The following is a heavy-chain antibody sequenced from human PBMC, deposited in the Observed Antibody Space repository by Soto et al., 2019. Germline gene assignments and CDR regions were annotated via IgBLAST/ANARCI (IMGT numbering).Heavy chain of an antibody. CDR2: ISGSGGST. V-gene: IGHV3-23*01. CDR1: GFTFSSYA. Sequence: PGGSLRLSCAASGFTFSSYAMSWVRQAPGKGLEWVSAISGSGGSTYYADSVKGRFTISRDNSKNTLYLQMNGLRAEDTAVYYCAKDHPGGGYSSGLNYYYYYYGMDVWGQGTTVTVSS. J-gene: IGHJ6*02. CDR3: AKDHPGGGYSSGLNYYYYYYGMDV. D-gene: IGHD6-19*01.